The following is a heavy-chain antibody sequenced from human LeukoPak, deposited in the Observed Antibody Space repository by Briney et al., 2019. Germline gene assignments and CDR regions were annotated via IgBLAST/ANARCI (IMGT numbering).Heavy chain of an antibody. Sequence: GGSLRLSCAASGFTFSSYAMSWVRQAPGKGLEWVAFIRYDRSNKYYADSVKGRFTISRDNSKNTLYLQTNSLRAEDTAVYYCARDGYDSSGYYFDYWGQGTLVTVSS. J-gene: IGHJ4*02. V-gene: IGHV3-30*02. CDR3: ARDGYDSSGYYFDY. CDR2: IRYDRSNK. D-gene: IGHD3-22*01. CDR1: GFTFSSYA.